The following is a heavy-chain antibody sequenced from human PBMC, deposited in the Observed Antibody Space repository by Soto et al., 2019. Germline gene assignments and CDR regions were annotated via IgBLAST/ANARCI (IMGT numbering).Heavy chain of an antibody. D-gene: IGHD1-7*01. CDR2: ISYDGSNK. CDR1: GFTFSSYA. Sequence: GGSLRLSCAASGFTFSSYAMHWVRQAPGKGLEWVAVISYDGSNKYYADSVKGRFTISRDNSKNTLYLQMNSLRAEDTAVYYCARVGRRGWNYLSWYFDLWGRGTLVTVSS. J-gene: IGHJ2*01. CDR3: ARVGRRGWNYLSWYFDL. V-gene: IGHV3-30-3*01.